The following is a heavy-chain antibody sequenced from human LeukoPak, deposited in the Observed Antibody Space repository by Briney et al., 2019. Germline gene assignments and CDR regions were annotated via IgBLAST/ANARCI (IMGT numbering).Heavy chain of an antibody. J-gene: IGHJ3*01. Sequence: GASVTVSCKASVYTFTSYGISWVRQAPGQGLEWMGWISAYNGNTNYAQNLQGRVTMTTDTSTSTAYMELRSLRSDDTAVYYGAIIVVVPGRWYSSSPAHDAFDGWGQGTMVTVS. D-gene: IGHD2-2*01. CDR1: VYTFTSYG. CDR2: ISAYNGNT. CDR3: AIIVVVPGRWYSSSPAHDAFDG. V-gene: IGHV1-18*01.